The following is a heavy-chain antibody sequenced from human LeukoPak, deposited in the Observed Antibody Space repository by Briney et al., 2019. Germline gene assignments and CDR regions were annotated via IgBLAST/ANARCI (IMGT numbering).Heavy chain of an antibody. V-gene: IGHV1-18*01. CDR1: GYTFTSYG. CDR3: ATARLWFGELAIQH. D-gene: IGHD3-10*01. J-gene: IGHJ1*01. Sequence: ASVKVSCKASGYTFTSYGISWVRQAPGQGLEWMGWISAYNGNTNYAQKLQGRVTMTTDTSTSTAYMELRSLRSDDTAVYYCATARLWFGELAIQHWGQGTLVTVSS. CDR2: ISAYNGNT.